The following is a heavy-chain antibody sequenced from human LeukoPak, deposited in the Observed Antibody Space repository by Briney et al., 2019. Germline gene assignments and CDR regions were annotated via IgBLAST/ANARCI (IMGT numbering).Heavy chain of an antibody. D-gene: IGHD6-13*01. CDR1: GYTFTAYY. J-gene: IGHJ5*02. Sequence: ASVKVSCKASGYTFTAYYIHWIRQAPGQGLEWMGWANPNTGGTYYAQKFQDRVTMTRDASITTAYMELSGLTSDDTAVYYCGRDLVSRQEVDQPWGQGTLVTVSS. CDR3: GRDLVSRQEVDQP. CDR2: ANPNTGGT. V-gene: IGHV1-2*02.